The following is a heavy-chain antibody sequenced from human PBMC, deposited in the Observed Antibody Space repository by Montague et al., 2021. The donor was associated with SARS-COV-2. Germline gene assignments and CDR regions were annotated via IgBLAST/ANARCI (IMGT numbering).Heavy chain of an antibody. J-gene: IGHJ3*01. D-gene: IGHD5-18*01. CDR1: GGSVSSFY. V-gene: IGHV4-59*02. CDR2: IYYSGGT. CDR3: ARGSYGPDAFDF. Sequence: SETLSLTCTVSGGSVSSFYWTWIRQPPGKALEWIGYIYYSGGTYYNPSLNSRLTISLDTSKNQFSLKLNSVTAADTAVYYCARGSYGPDAFDFWGQGTMVTVSS.